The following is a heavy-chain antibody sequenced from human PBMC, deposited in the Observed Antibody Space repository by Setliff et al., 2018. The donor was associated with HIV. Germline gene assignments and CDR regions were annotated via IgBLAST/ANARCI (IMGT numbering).Heavy chain of an antibody. CDR3: ARDRVAENIDY. Sequence: VASVKVSCKASGYTFTSYYMHWVRQAPGQGLEWMGIINPSGGSTGYAQKFQGRVTMTRDTSTSTVYMELSSLRSEDTAVYYCARDRVAENIDYWGQGTLVTVSS. V-gene: IGHV1-46*01. CDR1: GYTFTSYY. CDR2: INPSGGST. J-gene: IGHJ4*02. D-gene: IGHD6-19*01.